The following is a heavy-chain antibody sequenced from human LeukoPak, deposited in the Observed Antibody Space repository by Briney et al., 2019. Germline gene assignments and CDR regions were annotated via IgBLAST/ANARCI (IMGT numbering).Heavy chain of an antibody. CDR2: ISGSGGRT. D-gene: IGHD3-22*01. V-gene: IGHV3-23*01. CDR1: GFTFSSYD. J-gene: IGHJ4*02. Sequence: GGSLRLSCATSGFTFSSYDMTWVRQAPGKGLEWVSSISGSGGRTFSADSVKGRFTISRDNSKDTLYLQMNSLRAEDTAVYYCATFDSSGYTAIDYWGQGTLVTVSS. CDR3: ATFDSSGYTAIDY.